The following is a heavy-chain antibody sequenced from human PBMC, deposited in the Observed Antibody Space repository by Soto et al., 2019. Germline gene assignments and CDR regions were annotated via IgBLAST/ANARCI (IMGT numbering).Heavy chain of an antibody. CDR1: GYTFTSYY. Sequence: ASVKVSCKASGYTFTSYYMHWVRQAPGQGLEWMGRISAYNGNTNYAQKLQGRVTMTTDTSTSTAYMELNSLRAEDTAVYYCARGDRYSSSWYFDYWGQGTLVTVSS. D-gene: IGHD6-13*01. CDR2: ISAYNGNT. J-gene: IGHJ4*02. V-gene: IGHV1-18*04. CDR3: ARGDRYSSSWYFDY.